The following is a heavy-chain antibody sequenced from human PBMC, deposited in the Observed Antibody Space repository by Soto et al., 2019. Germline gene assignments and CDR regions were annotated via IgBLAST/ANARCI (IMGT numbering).Heavy chain of an antibody. Sequence: EVQLVESGGGLVKPGGSLRLSCAASGFTLSNAWVSWVRQAPGKGLEWVGRIKNKFEGATTDYAAPVKGRFTISRDDSKNMLYLQMSSLITDDTAVYYSAPDWDFDYWGQGTLVTVSS. CDR3: APDWDFDY. V-gene: IGHV3-15*01. D-gene: IGHD3-16*01. CDR1: GFTLSNAW. CDR2: IKNKFEGATT. J-gene: IGHJ4*02.